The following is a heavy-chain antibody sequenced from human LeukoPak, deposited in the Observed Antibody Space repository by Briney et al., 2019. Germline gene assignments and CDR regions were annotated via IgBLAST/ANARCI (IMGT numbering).Heavy chain of an antibody. J-gene: IGHJ4*02. D-gene: IGHD3-9*01. CDR1: GFTFSSYS. V-gene: IGHV3-21*01. Sequence: PGGSLRLSRAASGFTFSSYSMNWVRQAPGKGLEWVSSISSSSSYIYYADSVKGRFTISRDNAKNSLYLQMNILRAEDTAVYYCARNIDDILTGFDYWGQGTLVTVSS. CDR3: ARNIDDILTGFDY. CDR2: ISSSSSYI.